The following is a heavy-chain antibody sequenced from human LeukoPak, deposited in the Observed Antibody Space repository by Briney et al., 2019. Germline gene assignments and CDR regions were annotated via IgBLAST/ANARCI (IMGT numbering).Heavy chain of an antibody. J-gene: IGHJ3*02. CDR3: TTNDAFDI. Sequence: GGSLRLSCAASGVAFSHAWMSWVRHAPGKGLEWVAQIKTTSDGGPTDYAAPVEGRFTISRDDSENMLYLQMNSLKTEDTAVYYCTTNDAFDIWGQGTMVIVSS. V-gene: IGHV3-15*01. CDR2: IKTTSDGGPT. CDR1: GVAFSHAW.